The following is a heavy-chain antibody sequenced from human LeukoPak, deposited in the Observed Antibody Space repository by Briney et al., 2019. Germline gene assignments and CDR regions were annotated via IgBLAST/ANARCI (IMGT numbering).Heavy chain of an antibody. Sequence: GASVKVSCKASGYTFTSYYMHWVRQAPGQGLEWMGIINPSGGSTSYAQKFQGRVTMTRDMSTSTVYMELSSLRSEDTAVYYCARGVYSSGWYGVYYYYYMDVWGKGPRSPSP. CDR2: INPSGGST. CDR1: GYTFTSYY. J-gene: IGHJ6*03. D-gene: IGHD6-19*01. CDR3: ARGVYSSGWYGVYYYYYMDV. V-gene: IGHV1-46*01.